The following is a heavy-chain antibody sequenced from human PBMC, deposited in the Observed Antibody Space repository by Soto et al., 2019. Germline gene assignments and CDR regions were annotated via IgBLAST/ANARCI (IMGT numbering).Heavy chain of an antibody. CDR3: ARGAMVRGVITKRTAYYFDY. Sequence: ETLSLTCTVSGGSISSYYWSWIRQPAGKGLEWIGRIYTSGSTNYNPSLKSRVTMSVDTSKNQFSLKLSSVTAADTAVYYCARGAMVRGVITKRTAYYFDYWGQGPLVTVYS. V-gene: IGHV4-4*07. J-gene: IGHJ4*02. D-gene: IGHD3-10*01. CDR2: IYTSGST. CDR1: GGSISSYY.